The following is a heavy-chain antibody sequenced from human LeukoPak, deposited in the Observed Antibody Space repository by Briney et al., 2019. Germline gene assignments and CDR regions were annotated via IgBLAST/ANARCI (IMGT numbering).Heavy chain of an antibody. CDR1: GYTFTSYA. J-gene: IGHJ3*02. CDR2: INAGNGNT. CDR3: ARGGSCGARNDAFDI. D-gene: IGHD1-14*01. V-gene: IGHV1-3*03. Sequence: GASVKVSCKASGYTFTSYAMHWVRQAPGQRLEWMGWINAGNGNTKYSQEFQGRVTITRDTSASTAYMELSSLRSEDMAVYYCARGGSCGARNDAFDIWGQGTMVTVSS.